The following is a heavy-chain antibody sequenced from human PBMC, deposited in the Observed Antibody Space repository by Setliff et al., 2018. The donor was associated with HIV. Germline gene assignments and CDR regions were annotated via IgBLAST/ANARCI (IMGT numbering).Heavy chain of an antibody. V-gene: IGHV4-59*12. CDR1: GGSISSYY. CDR2: IYYSGST. J-gene: IGHJ6*02. CDR3: AREDYYYYGMDV. Sequence: PSETLSLTCTVSGGSISSYYWSWIRQPPGKGLEWIGYIYYSGSTNYNPSLKGRVTMSVDTSKNQFSLNLSSVTAADTAVYYCAREDYYYYGMDVWGQGTTVTVSS.